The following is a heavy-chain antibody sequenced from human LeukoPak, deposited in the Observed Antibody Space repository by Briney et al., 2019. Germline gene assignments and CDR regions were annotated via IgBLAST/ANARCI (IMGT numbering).Heavy chain of an antibody. CDR3: TGGYDGYYYYYMDV. Sequence: GGSLRLSCAASGFTFSNAWTSWVRQAPGKGLEWVGRIKSKTDGGTTDYAAPVKGRFTISRDDSKNTLYLQMNSLKTEDTAVYYCTGGYDGYYYYYMDVWGKGTTVTVSS. D-gene: IGHD5-12*01. V-gene: IGHV3-15*01. CDR2: IKSKTDGGTT. J-gene: IGHJ6*03. CDR1: GFTFSNAW.